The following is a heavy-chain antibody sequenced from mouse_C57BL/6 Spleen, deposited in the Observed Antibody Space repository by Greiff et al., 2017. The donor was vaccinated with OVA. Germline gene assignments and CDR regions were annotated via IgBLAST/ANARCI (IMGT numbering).Heavy chain of an antibody. D-gene: IGHD2-9*01. CDR1: GYTFTSYW. J-gene: IGHJ4*01. CDR2: IDPNSGGT. V-gene: IGHV1-72*01. CDR3: AREEPTMVTTGAMDY. Sequence: QVQLQQSGAELVKPGASVKLSCKASGYTFTSYWMHWVKQRPGRGLEWIGRIDPNSGGTKYNEKFKSKATLTVDKPTSTAYMQLSSLTSEDSAVYYCAREEPTMVTTGAMDYWGQGTSVTVSS.